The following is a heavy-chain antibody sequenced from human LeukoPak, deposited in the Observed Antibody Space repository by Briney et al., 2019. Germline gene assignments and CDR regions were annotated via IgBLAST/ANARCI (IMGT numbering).Heavy chain of an antibody. CDR1: GGSISSSNYY. D-gene: IGHD6-19*01. V-gene: IGHV4-39*07. CDR3: ARDLSGWYNCFDP. CDR2: INYGGTT. J-gene: IGHJ5*02. Sequence: PSETLSLTCTVSGGSISSSNYYWSWIRQPPGKELEWIASINYGGTTYYNPSLKSRVTISVDASKNQFSLKLSSVTAADTAVYYCARDLSGWYNCFDPWGQGTLVTVSS.